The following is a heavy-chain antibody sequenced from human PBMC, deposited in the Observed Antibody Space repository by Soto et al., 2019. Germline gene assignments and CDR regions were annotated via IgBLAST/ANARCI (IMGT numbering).Heavy chain of an antibody. CDR2: ISGSGGNT. CDR1: GFTFSTFA. Sequence: EVQLLESGGSLVQPGGSLRLSCAASGFTFSTFAMNWVRQAPGEGLEWVSSISGSGGNTQYADSVKGRVTISRDNSKITLYLQMNSLRAEDTAVYYCVICDVLMKTSGGWCNWFDPWGQGSLVIVSS. D-gene: IGHD2-21*01. CDR3: VICDVLMKTSGGWCNWFDP. J-gene: IGHJ5*02. V-gene: IGHV3-23*01.